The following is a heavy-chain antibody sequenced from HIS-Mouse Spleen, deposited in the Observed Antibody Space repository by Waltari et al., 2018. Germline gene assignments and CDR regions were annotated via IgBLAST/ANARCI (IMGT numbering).Heavy chain of an antibody. J-gene: IGHJ3*02. CDR1: GGSISSRSYY. Sequence: QLQLQESGPGLVKPSETLSLTCTVSGGSISSRSYYWGWIRQPPGEGREWIGSIYYSGSTYYNPSLKSRVTISVDTSKNQFSLKLSSVTAADTAVYYCARAPTGFLEWFDAFDIWGQGTMVTVSS. V-gene: IGHV4-39*07. D-gene: IGHD3-3*01. CDR3: ARAPTGFLEWFDAFDI. CDR2: IYYSGST.